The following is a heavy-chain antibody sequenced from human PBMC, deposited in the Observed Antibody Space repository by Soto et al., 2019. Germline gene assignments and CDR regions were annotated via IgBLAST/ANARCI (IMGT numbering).Heavy chain of an antibody. CDR2: IAVGSGYT. D-gene: IGHD2-8*01. V-gene: IGHV1-58*01. Sequence: SVKVSCKASGFTFTSSALQWVRQARGQRLEWIGWIAVGSGYTNYAQRFQDRVTLTRDMSTATTYMELSRLTSEDTAIYYCAADATAWQQMVPSDYWGQGTLVTVSS. CDR1: GFTFTSSA. J-gene: IGHJ4*02. CDR3: AADATAWQQMVPSDY.